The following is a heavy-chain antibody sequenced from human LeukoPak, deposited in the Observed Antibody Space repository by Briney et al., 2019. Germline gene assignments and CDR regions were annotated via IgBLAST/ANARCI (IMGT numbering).Heavy chain of an antibody. V-gene: IGHV3-11*06. CDR3: ARGGTGAFDY. CDR1: GFPFTSGFTFSDYY. D-gene: IGHD2-8*02. Sequence: PGGSLRLSCAASGFPFTSGFTFSDYYMSSIRQAPGKGLEWVSYISSTSAYTSYADSVKGRFTISRDNANNSLFPQMNGLRAEDTAIYYCARGGTGAFDYWGQGTLVTVSS. J-gene: IGHJ4*02. CDR2: ISSTSAYT.